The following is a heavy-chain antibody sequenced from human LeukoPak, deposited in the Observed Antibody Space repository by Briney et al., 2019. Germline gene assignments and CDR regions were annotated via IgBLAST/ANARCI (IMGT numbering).Heavy chain of an antibody. V-gene: IGHV3-30*18. Sequence: PGGSLRLSCAASGFTFSSYGMHWVRQAPGKGLEWVAVISYDGSNKYYADSVKGRFTISRDNSKNTLYLQMNSLRAEDTAVYYCAKDRDIVVVPAAYYFDYWGQRTLVTVSS. CDR2: ISYDGSNK. CDR1: GFTFSSYG. CDR3: AKDRDIVVVPAAYYFDY. J-gene: IGHJ4*02. D-gene: IGHD2-2*01.